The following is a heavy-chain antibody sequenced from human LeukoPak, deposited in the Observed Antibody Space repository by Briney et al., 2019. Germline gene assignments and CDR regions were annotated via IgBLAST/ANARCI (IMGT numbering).Heavy chain of an antibody. Sequence: SETLSLTCTVSGGSISSYYWSWIRQPPGRGLEWIGYIYYSGTTNYNPSLKSRVTISVDTSKNQFSLKLSSVTAADTAVYYCARGVYIAAAQYGYWGQGTLVSVSS. CDR3: ARGVYIAAAQYGY. CDR1: GGSISSYY. V-gene: IGHV4-59*01. D-gene: IGHD6-13*01. J-gene: IGHJ4*02. CDR2: IYYSGTT.